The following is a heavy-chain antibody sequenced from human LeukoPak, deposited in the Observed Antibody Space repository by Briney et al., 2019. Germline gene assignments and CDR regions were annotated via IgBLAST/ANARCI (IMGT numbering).Heavy chain of an antibody. D-gene: IGHD4-17*01. V-gene: IGHV3-21*01. CDR2: ISSSSSYI. J-gene: IGHJ4*02. CDR3: ARDRETTVTMDFDY. CDR1: GFSFSSYS. Sequence: TGGSLRLSCAGSGFSFSSYSMNWVRQAPGKGLEWVSSISSSSSYIYYADSVKGRFTISRDNAKNSLYLQMNSLRAEDTAVYYCARDRETTVTMDFDYWGQGTLVTVSS.